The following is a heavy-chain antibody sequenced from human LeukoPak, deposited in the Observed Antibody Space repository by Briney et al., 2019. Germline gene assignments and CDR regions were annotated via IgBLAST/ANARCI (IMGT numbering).Heavy chain of an antibody. J-gene: IGHJ4*02. V-gene: IGHV4-4*07. Sequence: SETPSLTCTVSGGSISSYYWSWIRQPAGKGLEGIGRIYTSGSTNYNPSLKSRVTMSVDTSKNQFSLKLSSVTAADTAVYYCARESGAAGTFDYWGQGTLVTVSS. CDR2: IYTSGST. D-gene: IGHD6-13*01. CDR3: ARESGAAGTFDY. CDR1: GGSISSYY.